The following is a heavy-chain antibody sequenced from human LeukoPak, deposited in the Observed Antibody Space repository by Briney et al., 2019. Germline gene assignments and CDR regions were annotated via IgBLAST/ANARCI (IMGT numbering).Heavy chain of an antibody. CDR2: MNEYGSEI. J-gene: IGHJ5*02. V-gene: IGHV3-7*01. Sequence: GGSLRLSCVASGFSFSGFSMSWVRQAPGKGLEWVAKMNEYGSEIFYVDSVKGRFTISRDNSKNTLYLQMNSLRAEDTAVYYCAKERRRAGYFAPNWFDPWGQGTLVTVSS. CDR3: AKERRRAGYFAPNWFDP. CDR1: GFSFSGFS. D-gene: IGHD3-9*01.